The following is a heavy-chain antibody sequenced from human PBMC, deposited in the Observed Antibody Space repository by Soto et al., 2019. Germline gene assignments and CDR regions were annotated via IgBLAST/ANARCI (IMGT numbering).Heavy chain of an antibody. CDR3: ARVAYGNGWIFDY. D-gene: IGHD6-19*01. CDR2: IKQDGSEK. CDR1: VFSGSSYW. V-gene: IGHV3-7*01. J-gene: IGHJ4*01. Sequence: GSLRVSGAASVFSGSSYWMSWVRQASGKGLEWVANIKQDGSEKYYVDSVKGRFTLSRDNAKNSLQLQMSSLRDEDTAIYFCARVAYGNGWIFDYWGQGTLVTVSS.